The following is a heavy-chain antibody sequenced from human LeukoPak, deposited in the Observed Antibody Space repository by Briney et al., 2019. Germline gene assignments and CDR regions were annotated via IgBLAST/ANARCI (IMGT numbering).Heavy chain of an antibody. J-gene: IGHJ4*02. V-gene: IGHV3-23*01. Sequence: GGSLRLSCEASGLTFSSYGMSWVRQAPGKGLQRVSAITGDGTTTYYADSVKGRFTISRDNSKNMLYLQMSSLRAEDTAVYYCAKMQGYFDYWGQGTLVTVSS. CDR1: GLTFSSYG. CDR2: ITGDGTTT. CDR3: AKMQGYFDY.